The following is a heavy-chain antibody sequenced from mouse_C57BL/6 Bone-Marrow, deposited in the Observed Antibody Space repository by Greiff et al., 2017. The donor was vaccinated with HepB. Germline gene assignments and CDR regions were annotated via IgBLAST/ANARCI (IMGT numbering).Heavy chain of an antibody. J-gene: IGHJ2*01. V-gene: IGHV3-5*01. D-gene: IGHD1-1*01. CDR1: GISITTGNYR. CDR3: ARVDGYYFDD. CDR2: IYYSGTI. Sequence: EVQLQQSGPGLVKPSQTVLLTCTVTGISITTGNYRWSWIRQFPGNQLEWIGYIYYSGTITYNPSLTSRTTITRDTPKNQFFLEMNSLTAEDTATYYCARVDGYYFDDWGQGTTLTVSS.